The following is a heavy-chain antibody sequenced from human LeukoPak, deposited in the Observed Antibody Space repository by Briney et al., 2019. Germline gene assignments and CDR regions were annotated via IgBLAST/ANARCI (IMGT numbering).Heavy chain of an antibody. CDR1: GFTFSSYA. J-gene: IGHJ4*02. CDR3: ARVPLVPDSSSWYFDY. D-gene: IGHD6-13*01. Sequence: GGSLRLSCAASGFTFSSYAMHWVRQAPGKGLEWVAVISYDGSNKYYADSVKGRFTISRDNSKNTLYLQMNSLRAEDTAVYYCARVPLVPDSSSWYFDYWGQGTLVTVSS. V-gene: IGHV3-30-3*01. CDR2: ISYDGSNK.